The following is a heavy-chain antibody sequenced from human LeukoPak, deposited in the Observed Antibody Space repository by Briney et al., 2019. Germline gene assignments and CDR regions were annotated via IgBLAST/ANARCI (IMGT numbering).Heavy chain of an antibody. CDR1: GFTFSSYG. CDR2: IYSGGST. J-gene: IGHJ4*02. Sequence: GRSLRLSCAASGFTFSSYGMHWVRQAPGKGLEWVSVIYSGGSTYYADSVKGRFTISRDNSKNTLYLQMNSLRAEDTAVYYCARGSGKYYFDYWGQGTLVTVSS. V-gene: IGHV3-NL1*01. CDR3: ARGSGKYYFDY. D-gene: IGHD3-10*01.